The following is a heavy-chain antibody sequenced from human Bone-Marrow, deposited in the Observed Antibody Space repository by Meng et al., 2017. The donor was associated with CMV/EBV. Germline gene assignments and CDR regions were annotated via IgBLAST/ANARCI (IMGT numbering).Heavy chain of an antibody. CDR3: AKVQSMYYDFYFDY. CDR1: GFTFSSYW. CDR2: ISSSSSYI. V-gene: IGHV3-21*04. J-gene: IGHJ4*02. Sequence: GESLKISCAASGFTFSSYWMSWVRQAPGKGLEWVSSISSSSSYIYYADSVKGRFTISRDNSKNTLYLQMNSLRAEDTAVYYCAKVQSMYYDFYFDYWGQGTLVTVSS. D-gene: IGHD3-3*01.